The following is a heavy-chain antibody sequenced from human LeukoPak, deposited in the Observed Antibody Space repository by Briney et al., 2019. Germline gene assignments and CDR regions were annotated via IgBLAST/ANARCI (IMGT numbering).Heavy chain of an antibody. D-gene: IGHD2-2*01. CDR2: IYRSGTT. CDR1: GYSISSGYY. Sequence: SETLSLTCAVSGYSISSGYYWGWIRQPPGKGPEWIVSIYRSGTTYYNPSLKSRVTISVDTSKNQFSLKLSSVTAADTAVYYCARGPAANFNYWGQGTLVTVSS. V-gene: IGHV4-38-2*01. CDR3: ARGPAANFNY. J-gene: IGHJ4*02.